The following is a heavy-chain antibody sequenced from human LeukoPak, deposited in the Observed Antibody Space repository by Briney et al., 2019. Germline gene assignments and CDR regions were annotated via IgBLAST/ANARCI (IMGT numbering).Heavy chain of an antibody. D-gene: IGHD4-23*01. V-gene: IGHV3-66*01. CDR3: ARDRDYGGILYFDY. CDR2: IYSDGRT. Sequence: GGSLRLSCAASGFTVSGDYMSWVRQAPGKGLEWVSVIYSDGRTYYADSVKGRFTISRDNSKNTLYLQMNSLRAEDTAVYYCARDRDYGGILYFDYWGQGTLVTVSS. J-gene: IGHJ4*02. CDR1: GFTVSGDY.